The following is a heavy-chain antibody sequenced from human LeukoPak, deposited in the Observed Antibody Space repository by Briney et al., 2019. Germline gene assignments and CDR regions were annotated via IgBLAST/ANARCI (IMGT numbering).Heavy chain of an antibody. CDR2: INHSGST. J-gene: IGHJ4*02. Sequence: SETLSLTCAVYGGSFSGYYWSWIRQPPGKGLEWIGEINHSGSTNYNPSLKSRVTISVDTSKNQFSLKLSSVTAADMAVYYCARGPWDYVGVYDYWGQGTLVTVSS. CDR1: GGSFSGYY. V-gene: IGHV4-34*01. D-gene: IGHD4-17*01. CDR3: ARGPWDYVGVYDY.